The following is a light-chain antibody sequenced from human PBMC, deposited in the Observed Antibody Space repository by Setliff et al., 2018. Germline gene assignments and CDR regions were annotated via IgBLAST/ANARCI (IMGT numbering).Light chain of an antibody. CDR2: EVS. CDR3: TSYTSTARV. CDR1: SSDVGAYNY. J-gene: IGLJ1*01. Sequence: QSALAQPASVSGSPGQSITISCTGTSSDVGAYNYVSWYQQHPGKAPKLMIYEVSNRPSGVSNRFSGSRSCNTASLTISGLQAEDEADYYCTSYTSTARVFGTGTKGTVL. V-gene: IGLV2-14*01.